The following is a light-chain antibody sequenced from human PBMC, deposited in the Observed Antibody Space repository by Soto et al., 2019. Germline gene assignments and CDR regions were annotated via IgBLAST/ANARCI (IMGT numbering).Light chain of an antibody. CDR1: SSDFGGYNY. Sequence: QSALTQPASVSGSPGQSITISCTGTSSDFGGYNYVSWYQQHPGKAPKLMIYAVTDRPSGVSSRFSGSKSGNTASLTISGLQAEDEADYYCSSYTSSSTLFGTVTKVTVL. CDR3: SSYTSSSTL. CDR2: AVT. V-gene: IGLV2-14*01. J-gene: IGLJ1*01.